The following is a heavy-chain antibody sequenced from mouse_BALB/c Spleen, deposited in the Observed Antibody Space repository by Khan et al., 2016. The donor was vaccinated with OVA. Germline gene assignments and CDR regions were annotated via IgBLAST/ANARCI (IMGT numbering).Heavy chain of an antibody. CDR1: GFTFSSYT. D-gene: IGHD4-1*01. J-gene: IGHJ2*01. CDR2: ISSGGGNT. CDR3: ARYLTGPYYFDY. Sequence: EVQGVESGGGLVKPGGSLKLSCAASGFTFSSYTMSWVRQTPEQRLEWVATISSGGGNTYNPDSVKGRVHISRDNAKNNLYLQMSSLRSEDTALYYCARYLTGPYYFDYWGQGTTLTVSS. V-gene: IGHV5-9*03.